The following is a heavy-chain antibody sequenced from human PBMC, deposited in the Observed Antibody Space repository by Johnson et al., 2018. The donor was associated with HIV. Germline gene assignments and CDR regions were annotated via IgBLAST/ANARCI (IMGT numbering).Heavy chain of an antibody. Sequence: VQLVESGGVVVQPGGSLRLSCAASGFTFDDYTMHWVRQAPGQGLEWVSLISWDGGSTYYADSVKGRFTISRDNSKNSLYLQMNSLRTEDTALYYCAKGAVAGINDAFDIWGQGTMVTVSS. CDR1: GFTFDDYT. D-gene: IGHD6-19*01. CDR2: ISWDGGST. CDR3: AKGAVAGINDAFDI. V-gene: IGHV3-43*01. J-gene: IGHJ3*02.